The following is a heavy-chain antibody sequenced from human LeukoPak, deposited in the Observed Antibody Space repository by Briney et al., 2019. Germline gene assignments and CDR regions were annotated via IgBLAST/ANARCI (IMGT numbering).Heavy chain of an antibody. CDR1: GGSISSYY. D-gene: IGHD3-10*01. V-gene: IGHV4-59*12. CDR3: ARGITMVRGSLSNWFDP. J-gene: IGHJ5*02. Sequence: SETLSLTCTVSGGSISSYYWSWIRQPPGKGLEWIGYIYYSGSTNYNPSLKSRVTISVDTSKNQFSLKLSSVTAADTAVYYCARGITMVRGSLSNWFDPWGQGTLVTVSS. CDR2: IYYSGST.